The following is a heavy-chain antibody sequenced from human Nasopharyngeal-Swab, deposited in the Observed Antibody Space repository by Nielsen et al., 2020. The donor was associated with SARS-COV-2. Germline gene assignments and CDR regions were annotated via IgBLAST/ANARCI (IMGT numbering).Heavy chain of an antibody. CDR3: ARRYSSSWRY. J-gene: IGHJ4*02. V-gene: IGHV5-10-1*01. CDR1: GYSFTSYW. D-gene: IGHD6-13*01. Sequence: GESLKISCKGSGYSFTSYWISRVRQMPGKGLEWMGRIDPSDSYTNYSPSFQGHVTISADKSISTAYLQWSSLKASDTAMYYCARRYSSSWRYWGQGTLVTVPS. CDR2: IDPSDSYT.